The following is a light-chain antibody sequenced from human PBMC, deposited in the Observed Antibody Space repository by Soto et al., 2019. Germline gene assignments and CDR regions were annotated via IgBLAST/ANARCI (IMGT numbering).Light chain of an antibody. V-gene: IGLV2-14*01. Sequence: QSALTQPASVSGSPGQSITISCTGTSSDVGTCNYVSWYQHHPGKAPKLIIYEVSNRPSGVSNRFSGSKSGSTASLTISGLQAEDEADYHCTSYTRDTALVFGTGTKLTVL. J-gene: IGLJ1*01. CDR2: EVS. CDR1: SSDVGTCNY. CDR3: TSYTRDTALV.